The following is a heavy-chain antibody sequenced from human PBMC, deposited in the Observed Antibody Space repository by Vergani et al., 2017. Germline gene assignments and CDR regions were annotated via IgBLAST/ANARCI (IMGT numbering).Heavy chain of an antibody. CDR2: ISSSSSYI. CDR3: ARSSSGWYGDAFDI. CDR1: GFTFSSYS. Sequence: EVQLVESGGGLVKPGGSLRLSCAASGFTFSSYSMNWVRQAPGKGLEWVSSISSSSSYIYYADSVKGRFTISRDNAKNSLYLQMNSLRVEDTAVYYCARSSSGWYGDAFDIWGQGTMVTVSS. V-gene: IGHV3-21*01. D-gene: IGHD6-19*01. J-gene: IGHJ3*02.